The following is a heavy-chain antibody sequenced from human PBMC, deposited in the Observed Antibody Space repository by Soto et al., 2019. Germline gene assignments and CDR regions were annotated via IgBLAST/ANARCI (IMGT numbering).Heavy chain of an antibody. CDR3: ARGGYGNLGIREEDAFDI. V-gene: IGHV3-23*01. CDR2: ISGGGCST. J-gene: IGHJ3*02. D-gene: IGHD7-27*01. Sequence: PGGSMKLSCAASGITLSSYAMSRVRQAPGKRLERVSAISGGGCSTYYADSVKGRFTISRDNSRNTLHLHTSSLRDEDTAVYYCARGGYGNLGIREEDAFDIWGEGTMVTVSS. CDR1: GITLSSYA.